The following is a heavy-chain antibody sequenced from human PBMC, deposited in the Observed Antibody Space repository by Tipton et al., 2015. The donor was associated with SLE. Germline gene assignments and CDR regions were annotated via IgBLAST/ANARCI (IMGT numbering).Heavy chain of an antibody. CDR3: ATRIGHDYGDYVDY. J-gene: IGHJ4*02. CDR1: GYSISSGYY. D-gene: IGHD4-17*01. Sequence: TLSLTCAVSGYSISSGYYWGWIRQPPGKGLEWIGSIYHSGSTYYNPSLKSRVTISVDTSKNQFSLKLSSMTAADTAVYYCATRIGHDYGDYVDYWGQGTLVTVSS. CDR2: IYHSGST. V-gene: IGHV4-38-2*01.